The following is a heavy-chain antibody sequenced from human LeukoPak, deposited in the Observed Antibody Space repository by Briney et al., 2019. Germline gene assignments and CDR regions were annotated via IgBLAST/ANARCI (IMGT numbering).Heavy chain of an antibody. D-gene: IGHD1-26*01. CDR1: GFTFSNSW. CDR3: TRDTEGSFDY. V-gene: IGHV3-7*01. J-gene: IGHJ4*02. Sequence: GGSLRLSCAASGFTFSNSWMAWVRQAPGKGLQWVANINRDGSTKHYADSLKGRFTISRDNPKNSLYLQMNNLRADDTAVYYCTRDTEGSFDYWGQGILVTVAS. CDR2: INRDGSTK.